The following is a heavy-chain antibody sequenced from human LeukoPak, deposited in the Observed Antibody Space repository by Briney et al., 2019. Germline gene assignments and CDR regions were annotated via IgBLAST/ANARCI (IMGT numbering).Heavy chain of an antibody. CDR1: GGSISSYY. D-gene: IGHD3-16*02. CDR2: ISYSGST. Sequence: SETLSLTCTVSGGSISSYYWSWIRQPPGNGLEWIGYISYSGSTNYNPSLKSRVTISVDTSKNQFSLKLNSVTAADTAVYYCARYIWGSYPTFEDYWGQGSLVAVSS. CDR3: ARYIWGSYPTFEDY. J-gene: IGHJ4*02. V-gene: IGHV4-59*01.